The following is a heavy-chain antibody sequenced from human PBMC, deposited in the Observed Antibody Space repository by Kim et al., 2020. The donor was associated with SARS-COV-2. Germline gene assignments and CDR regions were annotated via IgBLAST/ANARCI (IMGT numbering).Heavy chain of an antibody. Sequence: SQTLSLTCAISGDSVSSDSAAWNWIRQSPSRGLEWLGRTYYRSKWYNDYAVSVKSRITINPDTSKNQFSLQLNSVTPEDTAVYYCARGFSEYWGFAYYFDYWGQGTLVTVSS. CDR1: GDSVSSDSAA. J-gene: IGHJ4*02. D-gene: IGHD3-16*01. CDR2: TYYRSKWYN. CDR3: ARGFSEYWGFAYYFDY. V-gene: IGHV6-1*01.